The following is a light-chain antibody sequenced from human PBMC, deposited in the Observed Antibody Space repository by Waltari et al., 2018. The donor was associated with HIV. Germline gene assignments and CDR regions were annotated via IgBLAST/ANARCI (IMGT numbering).Light chain of an antibody. CDR2: DNT. V-gene: IGLV1-51*01. CDR1: SSHFGSGF. J-gene: IGLJ3*02. CDR3: GTWDSSVGAAV. Sequence: QSVLTQPPSVSAAPGQKVTISSSGSSSHFGSGFVSWYHHLPGAAPRLPIYDNTKRPSWISDRFSGSKSGTSATLGITGLQTGDEADYYCGTWDSSVGAAVFGGGTRLTVL.